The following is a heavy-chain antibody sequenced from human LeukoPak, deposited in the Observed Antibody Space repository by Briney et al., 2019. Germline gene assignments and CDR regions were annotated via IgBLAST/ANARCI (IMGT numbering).Heavy chain of an antibody. Sequence: SVKVSCKASGGTFSSYAISWVRQGPGQGLEWMGGIIPIFGTANYAQKFQGRVTITADESTSTAYMELSSLRSEDTAVYYCARAHDYSNYAYLTNLDYWGQGTLVTVSS. D-gene: IGHD4-11*01. CDR2: IIPIFGTA. CDR1: GGTFSSYA. J-gene: IGHJ4*02. V-gene: IGHV1-69*13. CDR3: ARAHDYSNYAYLTNLDY.